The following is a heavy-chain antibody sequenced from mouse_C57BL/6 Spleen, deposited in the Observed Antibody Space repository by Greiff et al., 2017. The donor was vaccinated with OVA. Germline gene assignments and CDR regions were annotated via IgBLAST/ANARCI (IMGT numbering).Heavy chain of an antibody. CDR1: GYTFTDYY. Sequence: EVQLQQSGPELVKPGASVKISCKASGYTFTDYYMNWVKQSHGKSLEWIGDINPNNGGTSYNQKFKGKATLTVDKSSSTAYMELRSLTSEDSAVYYCARTPFYYSNFAMDYWGQGTSVTVSS. CDR2: INPNNGGT. J-gene: IGHJ4*01. CDR3: ARTPFYYSNFAMDY. V-gene: IGHV1-26*01. D-gene: IGHD2-5*01.